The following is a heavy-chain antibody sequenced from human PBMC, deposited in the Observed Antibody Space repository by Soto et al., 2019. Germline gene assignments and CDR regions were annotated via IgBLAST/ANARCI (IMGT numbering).Heavy chain of an antibody. Sequence: SVKISCKASGGTFSSYAISWVRQAPGQGLEWMGGIIPIFGTANYAQKFQGRVTITADESTSTAYMELSSLRSEDTAVYYCASLDSPAIDYWGQGTLVTVSS. CDR2: IIPIFGTA. CDR3: ASLDSPAIDY. J-gene: IGHJ4*02. V-gene: IGHV1-69*13. D-gene: IGHD1-1*01. CDR1: GGTFSSYA.